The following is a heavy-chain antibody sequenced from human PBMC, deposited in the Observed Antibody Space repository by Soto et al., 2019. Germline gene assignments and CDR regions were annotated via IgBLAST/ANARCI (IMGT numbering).Heavy chain of an antibody. D-gene: IGHD2-15*01. CDR3: ARDDVLCDGGRCYGVPLDV. Sequence: GGSLRLSCASSGFTVSNKYMSLVRQAPGKGLEWVSLIQSGGPTYYADSVKGRFTISRDTSENTVHLQMDSLRAEDTAVYYCARDDVLCDGGRCYGVPLDVWGKGTTLTVSS. CDR2: IQSGGPT. V-gene: IGHV3-66*01. J-gene: IGHJ6*04. CDR1: GFTVSNKY.